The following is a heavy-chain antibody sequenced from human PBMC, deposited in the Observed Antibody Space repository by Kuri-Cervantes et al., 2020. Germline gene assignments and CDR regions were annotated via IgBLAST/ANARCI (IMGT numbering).Heavy chain of an antibody. Sequence: GESLKISCAASGFTFSSYWMHWVRQAPGKGLVWVSRINSDGSSTSYADSVKGRFTISRDNSRNTVSLQLNSLRDEDTAIYYCATRGHSIGWFDCWGQGALVTVSS. J-gene: IGHJ5*01. CDR1: GFTFSSYW. CDR2: INSDGSST. V-gene: IGHV3-74*01. CDR3: ATRGHSIGWFDC. D-gene: IGHD6-19*01.